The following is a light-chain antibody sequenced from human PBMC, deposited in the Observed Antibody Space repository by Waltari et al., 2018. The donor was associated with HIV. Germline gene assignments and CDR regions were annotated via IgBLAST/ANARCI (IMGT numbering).Light chain of an antibody. CDR2: GAS. V-gene: IGKV3-15*01. J-gene: IGKJ5*01. CDR1: QSVSSN. Sequence: DIVMTQSPPTLSVSPGERVTLSCRASQSVSSNLARYQQKPGQAPRLLIYGASTRATAIPARFSGRGSGTEFTLTISSLQSEDFAVYYCQQYNNWPPRITFGQGTRLEIK. CDR3: QQYNNWPPRIT.